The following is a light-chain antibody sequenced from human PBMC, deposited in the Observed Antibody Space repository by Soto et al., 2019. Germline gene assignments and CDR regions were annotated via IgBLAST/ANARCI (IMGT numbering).Light chain of an antibody. CDR3: MQALQAPLT. CDR1: RSLLSTNGYNY. CDR2: LGS. V-gene: IGKV2-28*01. J-gene: IGKJ4*01. Sequence: DLVVTQSPLSLPVTPGEPVSISCRSSRSLLSTNGYNYLDWFLQKPGQSPQLLIYLGSNRASGVPDRFSGSGSGTDFTLRISRVEAEDVGIYYCMQALQAPLTFGGGTKVEIK.